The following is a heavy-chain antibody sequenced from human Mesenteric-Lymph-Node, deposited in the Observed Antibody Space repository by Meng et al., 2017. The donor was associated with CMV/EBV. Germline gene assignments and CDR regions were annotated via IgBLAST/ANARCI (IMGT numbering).Heavy chain of an antibody. Sequence: QGQSQRGGVGLLKPSETVSLACACYGGSCSGYCWDWIRQPPGKGLEWIGEINHSGSTNYNPSLKSRVTISVDTSKNQFSLKLSSVTAADTAVYYCARHQRWLKSEGGFNYWGQGTLVTVSS. J-gene: IGHJ4*02. CDR2: INHSGST. V-gene: IGHV4-34*01. CDR1: GGSCSGYC. CDR3: ARHQRWLKSEGGFNY. D-gene: IGHD4-23*01.